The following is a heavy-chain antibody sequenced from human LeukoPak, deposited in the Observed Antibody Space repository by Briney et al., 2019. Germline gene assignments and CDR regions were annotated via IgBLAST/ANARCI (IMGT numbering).Heavy chain of an antibody. J-gene: IGHJ5*02. CDR1: GASFTTYA. Sequence: ASVKVSFKASGASFTTYAFSWARQAPGQGVEWMGDFIHIFGFTNYAHKFQGRVTLTPDASTTTAYLELNRLTSEDAAVYYCAPRIYSPGHVGWFDLWGQGTLVTVSS. D-gene: IGHD4-11*01. CDR2: FIHIFGFT. V-gene: IGHV1-69*13. CDR3: APRIYSPGHVGWFDL.